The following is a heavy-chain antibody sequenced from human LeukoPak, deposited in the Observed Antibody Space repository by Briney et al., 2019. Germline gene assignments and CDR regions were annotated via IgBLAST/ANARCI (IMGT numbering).Heavy chain of an antibody. CDR1: GFTFSNYW. Sequence: GESLRLSCAASGFTFSNYWMSWVRQAPGKGLEWVANMNLDGSEKYYVDSVKGRFTISRDNAQNSLFLQMNSLRAEDTAVYYCAAKRGDYWGQGTLVTVSS. D-gene: IGHD4/OR15-4a*01. V-gene: IGHV3-7*01. J-gene: IGHJ4*02. CDR2: MNLDGSEK. CDR3: AAKRGDY.